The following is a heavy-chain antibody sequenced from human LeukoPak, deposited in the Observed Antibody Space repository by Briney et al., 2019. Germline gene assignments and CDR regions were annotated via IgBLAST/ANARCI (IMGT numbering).Heavy chain of an antibody. CDR1: GGFISSYY. CDR3: ARGFLPFYDFWSGYYLSFDY. Sequence: SETLSLTCTVSGGFISSYYWSWIRQPPGKGLEWIGYIYYSGSTNYNPSLKSRVTISVDTSKNQFSLKLSSVTAADTAVYYCARGFLPFYDFWSGYYLSFDYWGQGTLVTVSS. D-gene: IGHD3-3*01. CDR2: IYYSGST. J-gene: IGHJ4*02. V-gene: IGHV4-59*01.